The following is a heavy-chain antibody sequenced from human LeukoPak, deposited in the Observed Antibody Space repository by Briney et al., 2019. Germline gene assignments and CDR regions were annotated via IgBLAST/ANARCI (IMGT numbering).Heavy chain of an antibody. CDR1: GFTFSSYS. CDR3: ARVVLSGLDYGDYDYYFDY. CDR2: ISSSSSTI. D-gene: IGHD4-17*01. Sequence: QSGGSLRLSCAASGFTFSSYSMNWVRQAPGKGLEWVSYISSSSSTIYYADSVKGRFTIPRDNAKNSLYLQMNSLRAEDTAVYYCARVVLSGLDYGDYDYYFDYWGQGTLVTVSS. V-gene: IGHV3-48*01. J-gene: IGHJ4*02.